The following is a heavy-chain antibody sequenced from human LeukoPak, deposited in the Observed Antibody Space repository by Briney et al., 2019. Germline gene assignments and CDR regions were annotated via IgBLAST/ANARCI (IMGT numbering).Heavy chain of an antibody. CDR1: GFTFSSYA. J-gene: IGHJ6*03. Sequence: GGSLRLSCAASGFTFSSYAMSWVRQAPGKGLEWVSAISGSGGSTYYADSVKGRFTISRDNAKNSLYLQMNSLRAEDTAVYYCARVGGAYSSSWYSHYYYYMDVWGKGTTVTISS. CDR2: ISGSGGST. V-gene: IGHV3-23*01. CDR3: ARVGGAYSSSWYSHYYYYMDV. D-gene: IGHD6-13*01.